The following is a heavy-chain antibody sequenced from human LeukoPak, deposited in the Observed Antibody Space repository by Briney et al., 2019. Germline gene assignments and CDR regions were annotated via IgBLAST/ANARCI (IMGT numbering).Heavy chain of an antibody. V-gene: IGHV4-39*01. Sequence: PSETLSLTCTVSGGSISSSSYYWGWIRQPPGKGLEWIGSIYYNGNTQYNPSLKSRVTISIDTSKNQFSLKLTSMTAADTAVYYCAIEFRYDGSHRGGWGQGTLVTVSS. CDR1: GGSISSSSYY. CDR3: AIEFRYDGSHRGG. J-gene: IGHJ4*02. CDR2: IYYNGNT. D-gene: IGHD5-24*01.